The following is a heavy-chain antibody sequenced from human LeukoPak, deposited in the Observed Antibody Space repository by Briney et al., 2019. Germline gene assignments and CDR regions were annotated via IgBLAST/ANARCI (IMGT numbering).Heavy chain of an antibody. CDR1: EFTFSSYT. D-gene: IGHD3-10*01. CDR2: ISTSGSTM. Sequence: GSLRLSCAASEFTFSSYTMNWVRQAPGKGLEWVSYISTSGSTMSYADSVKGRFAISRDNAKNSLYLQMNSLRDEDTAVYYCAWEGYGSHALDIWGQGTMVTVSS. CDR3: AWEGYGSHALDI. J-gene: IGHJ3*02. V-gene: IGHV3-48*02.